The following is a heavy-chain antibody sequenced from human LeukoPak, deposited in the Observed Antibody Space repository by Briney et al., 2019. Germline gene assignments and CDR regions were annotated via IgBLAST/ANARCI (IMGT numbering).Heavy chain of an antibody. CDR2: INPNSGGT. J-gene: IGHJ4*02. CDR3: ARVRYSSSPFDY. CDR1: GYTFTGYY. Sequence: ASVKVSCKASGYTFTGYYMHWVRQAPGQGLEWMGWINPNSGGTNYAQKFQGRVTMTRDTSISTAYMELSRLRSDDTAVYYCARVRYSSSPFDYRGQGTLVTVSS. V-gene: IGHV1-2*02. D-gene: IGHD6-6*01.